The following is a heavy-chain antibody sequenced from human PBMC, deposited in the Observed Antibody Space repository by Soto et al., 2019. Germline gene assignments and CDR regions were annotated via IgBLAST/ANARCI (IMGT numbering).Heavy chain of an antibody. J-gene: IGHJ5*02. CDR2: INHSGST. Sequence: SETLSLTCAVYGGSFSGYYLSWIRQPPGKGLEWIGEINHSGSTNYNPSLKSRVTISVDTSKNQFSLKLSSVTAADTAVYYCARGPYCSGGSCLKNWFDPWGQGTLVTVSS. D-gene: IGHD2-15*01. CDR1: GGSFSGYY. V-gene: IGHV4-34*01. CDR3: ARGPYCSGGSCLKNWFDP.